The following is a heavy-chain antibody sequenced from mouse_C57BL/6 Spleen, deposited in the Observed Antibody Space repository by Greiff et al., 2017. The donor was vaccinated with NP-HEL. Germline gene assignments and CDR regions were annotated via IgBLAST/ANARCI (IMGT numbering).Heavy chain of an antibody. CDR2: IYPGDGDT. CDR1: GYAFSSYW. J-gene: IGHJ1*03. V-gene: IGHV1-80*01. CDR3: ARGGYYYGSYWYFDV. Sequence: QVQLQQSGAELVKPGASVKISCKASGYAFSSYWMNWVKQRPGKGLEWIGQIYPGDGDTNYNGKFKGKATLTADKSSSTAYMQLSSLTSEDYAVYFCARGGYYYGSYWYFDVGGTGTTVTVSS. D-gene: IGHD1-1*01.